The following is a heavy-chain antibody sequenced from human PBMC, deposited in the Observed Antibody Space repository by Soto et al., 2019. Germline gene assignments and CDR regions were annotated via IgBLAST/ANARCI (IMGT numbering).Heavy chain of an antibody. V-gene: IGHV4-38-2*02. CDR2: IYHSGST. CDR1: GYSISSGYY. J-gene: IGHJ5*02. Sequence: SETLSLTCAVSGYSISSGYYWGWIRQPPGKGLEWIGSIYHSGSTYYNPSLKSRVTISVDTSKNQFSLKLSSATAADTAVYYCARDNSNNWFDPWGQGTLVTVSS. CDR3: ARDNSNNWFDP.